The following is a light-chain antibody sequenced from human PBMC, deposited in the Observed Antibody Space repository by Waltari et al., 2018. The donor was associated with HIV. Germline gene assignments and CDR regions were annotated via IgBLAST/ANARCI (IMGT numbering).Light chain of an antibody. CDR3: AAWDDSLNGWV. CDR2: SNN. J-gene: IGLJ3*02. Sequence: QSVLTQPPSASGTPGQRVTISCSGSSSNIGSNTVSWYQQLPGTAPKLLIYSNNQRPSWVPDRFSGSNSGTSASLAISGLQSEDEADYYCAAWDDSLNGWVFGGGTKLTVL. V-gene: IGLV1-44*01. CDR1: SSNIGSNT.